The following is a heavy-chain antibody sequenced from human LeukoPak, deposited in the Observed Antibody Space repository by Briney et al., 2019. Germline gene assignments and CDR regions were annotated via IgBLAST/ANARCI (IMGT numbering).Heavy chain of an antibody. CDR2: IYNSGST. CDR3: ARSAIDAFDI. CDR1: GGSISSYY. D-gene: IGHD6-25*01. J-gene: IGHJ3*02. Sequence: SETLSLTCTDSGGSISSYYWSWIRQPPGKGLECIGYIYNSGSTNYNPSLKSRVSISVDTSNNQFSLKLSSVTAADTAVYYCARSAIDAFDIWGQGTMVTVSS. V-gene: IGHV4-59*08.